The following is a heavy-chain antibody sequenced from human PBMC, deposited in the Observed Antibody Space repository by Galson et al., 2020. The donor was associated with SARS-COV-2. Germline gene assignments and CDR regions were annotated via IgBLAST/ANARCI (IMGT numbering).Heavy chain of an antibody. CDR3: ARLGSSSWYFDY. D-gene: IGHD6-13*01. CDR2: IKQDGSEK. Sequence: GESLKISCAASGFTFRNNWMSWVRQAPGKGLECVANIKQDGSEKYYVDSVKGRFTISRDNAKNSLYLQMNSLRAEDTAVYSCARLGSSSWYFDYWGQGTLVTVSS. J-gene: IGHJ4*02. V-gene: IGHV3-7*01. CDR1: GFTFRNNW.